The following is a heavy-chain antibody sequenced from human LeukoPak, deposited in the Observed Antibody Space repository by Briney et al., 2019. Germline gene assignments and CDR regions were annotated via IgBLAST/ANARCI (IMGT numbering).Heavy chain of an antibody. CDR2: ISYDGRNE. CDR1: GFTFSSYA. Sequence: PGRSLRLSCAASGFTFSSYAMHWVRQAPGKGLEWVAIISYDGRNENYADSVKGRFTISRDKSKNTLYLQMNSLRAEDTALYYCARTYSSGWYYFDYWGQGTLVTVSS. D-gene: IGHD6-19*01. J-gene: IGHJ4*02. CDR3: ARTYSSGWYYFDY. V-gene: IGHV3-30*04.